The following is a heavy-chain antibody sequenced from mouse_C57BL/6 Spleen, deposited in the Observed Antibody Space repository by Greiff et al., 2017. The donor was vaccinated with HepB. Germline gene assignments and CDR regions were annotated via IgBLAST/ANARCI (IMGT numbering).Heavy chain of an antibody. D-gene: IGHD1-1*01. J-gene: IGHJ2*01. CDR1: GYTFTDYY. CDR2: IYPGSGNT. V-gene: IGHV1-76*01. Sequence: VQLQQSGAELVRPGASVKLSCKASGYTFTDYYINWVKQRPGQGLEWIARIYPGSGNTYYNEKFKGKATLTAEKSSSTAYMQLSSLTSEDSAVYFCARSGLLRDYYFDYWGQGTTLTVSS. CDR3: ARSGLLRDYYFDY.